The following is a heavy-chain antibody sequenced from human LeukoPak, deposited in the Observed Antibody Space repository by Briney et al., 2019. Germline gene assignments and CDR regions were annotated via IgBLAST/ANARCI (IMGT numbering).Heavy chain of an antibody. CDR1: GFTFSSYW. J-gene: IGHJ4*02. CDR3: ARDERWIQFNY. D-gene: IGHD5-18*01. Sequence: SGGSLRLSCVASGFTFSSYWMSWVRQAPGKGLEWVANIKQDGSQKNYVDSVKGRFTISRDNSKNTLYLHMNGLRVEDTAIYYCARDERWIQFNYWGQGTLVTVSS. CDR2: IKQDGSQK. V-gene: IGHV3-7*03.